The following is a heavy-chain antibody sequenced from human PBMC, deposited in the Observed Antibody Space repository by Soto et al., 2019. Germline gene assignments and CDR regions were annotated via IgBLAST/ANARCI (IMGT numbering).Heavy chain of an antibody. J-gene: IGHJ6*02. V-gene: IGHV3-11*06. CDR2: ISSSSSYT. CDR3: ARLHCSSTSCYSYGMDV. CDR1: GFTFSDYY. D-gene: IGHD2-2*01. Sequence: PGGSLRLSCAASGFTFSDYYMSWIRQAPGKGLEWVSYISSSSSYTNYADSVKGRFTISRDNAKNSLYLQMNSLRAEDTAVYYCARLHCSSTSCYSYGMDVWGQGTTVTVSS.